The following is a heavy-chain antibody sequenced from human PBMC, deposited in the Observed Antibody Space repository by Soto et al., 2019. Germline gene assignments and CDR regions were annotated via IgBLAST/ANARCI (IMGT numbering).Heavy chain of an antibody. CDR2: INAGNGVA. CDR1: GYTFTSYA. CDR3: ASSPFLATYYPFDY. V-gene: IGHV1-3*01. D-gene: IGHD3-9*01. J-gene: IGHJ4*02. Sequence: ASVKVSCKASGYTFTSYAMHWVRQAPGQRLEWMGWINAGNGVARYSQKFQDRVTITRDTSASTTYMELSSLRSEDTAVYYCASSPFLATYYPFDYWGQGTLVTVSS.